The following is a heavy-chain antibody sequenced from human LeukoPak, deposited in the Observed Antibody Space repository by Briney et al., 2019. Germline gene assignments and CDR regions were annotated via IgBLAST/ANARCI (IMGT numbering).Heavy chain of an antibody. V-gene: IGHV4-59*01. CDR3: ARGQGDFRSGYLYYFDY. Sequence: SETLSLTCTVSGGSISSYYWSWIRQPPGKGLEWIGYIYYSGSTNYNPSLKSRVTISVDTSKNQFSLKLSSVTAADTAVYYCARGQGDFRSGYLYYFDYWGQGTLVTVSS. CDR1: GGSISSYY. CDR2: IYYSGST. D-gene: IGHD3-3*01. J-gene: IGHJ4*02.